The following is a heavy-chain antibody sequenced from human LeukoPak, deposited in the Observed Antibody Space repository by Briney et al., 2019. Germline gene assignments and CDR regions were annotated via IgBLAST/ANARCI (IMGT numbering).Heavy chain of an antibody. J-gene: IGHJ5*02. CDR3: ARERGVVVSTNYYNWFDP. D-gene: IGHD3-22*01. CDR2: INPKSGGT. V-gene: IGHV1-2*02. Sequence: WASVKVSCKASGYTFTGYYMHWVRQAPGQGLEWMGWINPKSGGTNYAQKFQGRVTMTRDTSISTAYMELSRLRSDDTAVYYCARERGVVVSTNYYNWFDPWGQGTLVTVSS. CDR1: GYTFTGYY.